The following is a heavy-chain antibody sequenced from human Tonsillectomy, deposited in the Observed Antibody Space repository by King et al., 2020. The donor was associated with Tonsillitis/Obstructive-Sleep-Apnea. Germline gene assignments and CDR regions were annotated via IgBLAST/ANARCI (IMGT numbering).Heavy chain of an antibody. V-gene: IGHV3-7*04. Sequence: VQLVESGGGLVQPGGSLRLSCAASGFTFSNYWMSWVRQAPGKGLEWVANMNQDGSEKYFVDSVKGRFSISRDNAKNSLYLQVNSLRAEDTAVYYCARDDAFWSGYPNYYYYRYMDVWGKGTTVTVSS. J-gene: IGHJ6*03. CDR2: MNQDGSEK. CDR3: ARDDAFWSGYPNYYYYRYMDV. CDR1: GFTFSNYW. D-gene: IGHD3-3*01.